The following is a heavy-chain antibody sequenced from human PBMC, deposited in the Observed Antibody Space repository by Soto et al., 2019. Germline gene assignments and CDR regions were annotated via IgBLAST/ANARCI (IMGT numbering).Heavy chain of an antibody. V-gene: IGHV3-23*01. CDR2: ISGRGTAT. CDR3: AKSRVSDHKEYHRDGVDV. Sequence: EVKLLESGGGLVQPGGSMRLSCEASGFPFWTYSMSWVRQAPRKGLEWVSGISGRGTATYDTDSVKGRFTVSRDNSKDTLFLQMNTLRVEETAFCYCAKSRVSDHKEYHRDGVDVWVPGAVGSVAS. D-gene: IGHD6-6*01. CDR1: GFPFWTYS. J-gene: IGHJ3*01.